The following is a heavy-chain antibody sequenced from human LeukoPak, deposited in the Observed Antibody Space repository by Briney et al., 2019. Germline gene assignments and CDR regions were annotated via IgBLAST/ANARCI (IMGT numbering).Heavy chain of an antibody. J-gene: IGHJ4*02. V-gene: IGHV4-59*01. CDR2: IRYSGRT. Sequence: SETLPLTRTXSDDSISRDFWTWIRQPPGKGLEWIGYIRYSGRTEYNPSLKSRVTISIQTSKNQFSLKLTSVTAADTAIYYCARLPDVSGWPFNYWGQGILVTVSS. CDR3: ARLPDVSGWPFNY. D-gene: IGHD6-19*01. CDR1: DDSISRDF.